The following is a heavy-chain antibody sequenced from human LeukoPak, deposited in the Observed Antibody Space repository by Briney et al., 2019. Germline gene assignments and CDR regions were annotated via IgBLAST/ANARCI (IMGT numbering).Heavy chain of an antibody. CDR3: ARARYDFWSGYSAHFDY. J-gene: IGHJ4*02. CDR1: GFTFSSYE. V-gene: IGHV3-48*03. CDR2: ISSDGSTI. D-gene: IGHD3-3*01. Sequence: GGSLRLSCAASGFTFSSYEMNWVRQAPGKGLEWVSFISSDGSTIYSADSVKGRFTISRDNAKNSLYLQMNSLRAEDTAVYYCARARYDFWSGYSAHFDYWGQGTLVTVSS.